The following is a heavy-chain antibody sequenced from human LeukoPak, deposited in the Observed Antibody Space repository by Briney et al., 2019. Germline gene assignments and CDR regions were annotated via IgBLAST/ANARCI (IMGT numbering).Heavy chain of an antibody. V-gene: IGHV3-30*02. CDR3: AREIYYDSSGYYVRAFDI. D-gene: IGHD3-22*01. CDR1: GFTFSSYG. Sequence: GGSLRLSCAASGFTFSSYGMHWVRQAPGKGLEWVAFIRYDGSNKYYADSVKGRFTISRDNSKNSLYLQMNSLRAEDTALYYCAREIYYDSSGYYVRAFDIWGQGTMVTVSS. CDR2: IRYDGSNK. J-gene: IGHJ3*02.